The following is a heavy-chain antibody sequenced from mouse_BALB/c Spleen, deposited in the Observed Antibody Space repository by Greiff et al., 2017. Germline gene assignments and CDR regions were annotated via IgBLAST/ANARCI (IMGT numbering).Heavy chain of an antibody. D-gene: IGHD2-2*01. CDR2: IWSGGST. CDR3: ARNWGGYDALYWYFDV. J-gene: IGHJ1*01. CDR1: GFSLTSYG. Sequence: VKLMESGPGLVQPSQSLSITCTVSGFSLTSYGVHWVRQSPGKGLEWLGVIWSGGSTDYNAAFISRLSISKDNSKSQVFFKMNSLQANDTAIYYCARNWGGYDALYWYFDVWGAGTTVTVSS. V-gene: IGHV2-2*02.